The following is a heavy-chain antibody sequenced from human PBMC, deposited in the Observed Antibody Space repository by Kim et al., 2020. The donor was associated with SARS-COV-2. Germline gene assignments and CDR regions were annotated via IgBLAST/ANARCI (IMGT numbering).Heavy chain of an antibody. CDR1: GGSISSYY. Sequence: SETLSLTCTVSGGSISSYYWSWIRQPAGKGLEWIGRIYTSGSTNYNPSLKSRVTMSVDTSKNQFSLKLSSVTAADTAVYYCARDSGYDILTPYYYYGMDVWGQGTTVTVSS. J-gene: IGHJ6*02. D-gene: IGHD3-9*01. V-gene: IGHV4-4*07. CDR2: IYTSGST. CDR3: ARDSGYDILTPYYYYGMDV.